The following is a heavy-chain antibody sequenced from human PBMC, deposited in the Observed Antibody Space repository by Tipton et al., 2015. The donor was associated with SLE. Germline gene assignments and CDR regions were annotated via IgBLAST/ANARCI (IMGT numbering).Heavy chain of an antibody. CDR3: ARVDTAMVFPFGGYYLDY. V-gene: IGHV4-39*07. D-gene: IGHD5-18*01. Sequence: TLSLTCTVSGGSISSGGYYWSWIRQPPGKWLEWIGEINHSGSTNYNPSLKSRVTISVDTSKNQFSLKLSSVTAADTAVYYCARVDTAMVFPFGGYYLDYWGQGILVTVSS. CDR1: GGSISSGGYY. J-gene: IGHJ4*02. CDR2: INHSGST.